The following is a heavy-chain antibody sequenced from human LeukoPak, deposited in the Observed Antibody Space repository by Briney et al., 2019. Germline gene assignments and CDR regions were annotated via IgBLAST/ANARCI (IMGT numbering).Heavy chain of an antibody. D-gene: IGHD3-22*01. CDR3: ARVVGSSGYYYVLYYYGMDV. CDR2: IYNTGST. Sequence: SETLSLSCAVSGVSISSYAMRWVRQPPGKGLEWVGDIYNTGSTNYNPSLKSRVTISVDTSKNQFSLKLSSVTAADTAVYYCARVVGSSGYYYVLYYYGMDVWGQGTTVTVSS. CDR1: GVSISSYA. V-gene: IGHV4-59*01. J-gene: IGHJ6*02.